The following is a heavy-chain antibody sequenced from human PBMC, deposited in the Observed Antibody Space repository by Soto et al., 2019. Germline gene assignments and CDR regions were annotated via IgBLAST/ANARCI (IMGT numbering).Heavy chain of an antibody. D-gene: IGHD1-26*01. CDR1: GFTFSSYA. V-gene: IGHV3-30-3*01. Sequence: QVQLVESGGGVVQPGRSLRLSCAASGFTFSSYAMHWVRQAPGKGLEWVAVISYDGSNKYYADSVKGRFTISRDNSKNTLYLQMNSLRAEDTAVYYCAREYSGSYFGIGHDDAFDIWGQGTMVTVSS. CDR2: ISYDGSNK. CDR3: AREYSGSYFGIGHDDAFDI. J-gene: IGHJ3*02.